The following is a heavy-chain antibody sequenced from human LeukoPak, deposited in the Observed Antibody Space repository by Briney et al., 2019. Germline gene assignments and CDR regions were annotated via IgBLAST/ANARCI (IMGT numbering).Heavy chain of an antibody. D-gene: IGHD6-6*01. CDR2: IYTSGST. CDR1: GGSISSYY. V-gene: IGHV4-4*07. CDR3: ARGGGAARLSGFDP. Sequence: PLETLSLTCTVSGGSISSYYWSWIRQPAGKGLEWIGRIYTSGSTNYNPSLKSRVTMSVDTSKNQFSLKLSSVPAADTAVYYCARGGGAARLSGFDPWGQGTLVTVSS. J-gene: IGHJ5*02.